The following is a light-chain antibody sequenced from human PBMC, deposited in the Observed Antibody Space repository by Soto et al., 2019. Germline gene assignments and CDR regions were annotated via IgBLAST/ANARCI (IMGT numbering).Light chain of an antibody. J-gene: IGKJ3*01. CDR3: QQNNTWTPFT. CDR2: GVA. CDR1: QNIINN. V-gene: IGKV3-15*01. Sequence: EIVMTQSPATLSLSPGERATLSCRASQNIINNLAWYQQKPGQAPRLLIYGVATRATGIPARFSGSGSGAEVTLTIRSLQSEHFAVYDRQQNNTWTPFTLGPGTKVDIK.